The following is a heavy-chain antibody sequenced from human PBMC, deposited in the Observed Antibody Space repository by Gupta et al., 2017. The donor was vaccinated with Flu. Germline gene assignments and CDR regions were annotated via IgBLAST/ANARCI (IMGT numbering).Heavy chain of an antibody. CDR1: GGSISSYY. CDR3: ARGDYGPMGNLGL. D-gene: IGHD4-17*01. CDR2: IYYSGST. J-gene: IGHJ2*01. Sequence: QVQLQESGPGLVKPSETLSLTCTVSGGSISSYYWSWIRQPPGKGLEWIGYIYYSGSTNYNPSLKSRVTISVDTSKNQFSLKLSSVTAADTAVYYCARGDYGPMGNLGLWGRGTLVTVSS. V-gene: IGHV4-59*01.